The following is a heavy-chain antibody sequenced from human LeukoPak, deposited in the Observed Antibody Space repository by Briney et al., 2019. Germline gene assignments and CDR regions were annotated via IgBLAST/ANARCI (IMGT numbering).Heavy chain of an antibody. D-gene: IGHD6-19*01. J-gene: IGHJ4*02. CDR1: GFTFSTYG. Sequence: GGSLSLSCAPSGFTFSTYGVQWVRQAPGKGLEWVAVIWYDGSKTYYADSVKGRFTISRDNYKNTMYLQMNSLRYEDTAVFFCARSGGRGWYPADYWGQGTLVTVSS. CDR3: ARSGGRGWYPADY. V-gene: IGHV3-33*01. CDR2: IWYDGSKT.